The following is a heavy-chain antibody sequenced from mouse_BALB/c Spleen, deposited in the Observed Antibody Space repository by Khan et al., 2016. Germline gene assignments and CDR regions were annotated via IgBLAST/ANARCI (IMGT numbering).Heavy chain of an antibody. V-gene: IGHV2-9*02. D-gene: IGHD1-1*01. Sequence: QVQLKESGPGRVAPSQSLSITCTVSGFSLTTYGVHWVRQPPGKGLEWLGVIWAGGSTNYNSALMSRLSISKDNSKSQVFLKMNSLPNDDTATYYCARDRYYGTSYFDYWGQGTTLTVSS. CDR3: ARDRYYGTSYFDY. CDR1: GFSLTTYG. J-gene: IGHJ2*01. CDR2: IWAGGST.